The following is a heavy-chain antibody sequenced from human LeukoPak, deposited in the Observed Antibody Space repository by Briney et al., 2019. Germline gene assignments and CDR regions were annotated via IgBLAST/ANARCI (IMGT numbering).Heavy chain of an antibody. CDR3: ATGAYCDH. Sequence: GGSLRLSCEASGFTSSSFSINWVRQAPGKGLEWVSSITGSGSSTYYTDSVKGRFTISRDNSESTLYLQMNGLRAEDTAIYFCATGAYCDHWGQGTLVTVSS. J-gene: IGHJ4*02. CDR1: GFTSSSFS. CDR2: ITGSGSST. V-gene: IGHV3-21*04.